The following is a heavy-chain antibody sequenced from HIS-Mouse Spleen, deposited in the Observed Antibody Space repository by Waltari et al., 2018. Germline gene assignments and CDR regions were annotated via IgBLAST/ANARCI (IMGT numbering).Heavy chain of an antibody. V-gene: IGHV4-39*01. D-gene: IGHD2-21*02. CDR3: ARKRTASGWFDP. CDR2: IYYSGST. J-gene: IGHJ5*02. Sequence: QLQLQESGPGLVKPSETLSLTCTVSGGSISSSSYYWGWIRQPPGKGLEWIGSIYYSGSTYYNPSTKSRVTISVDTSKNQFSLKLSSVTAADTAVYYCARKRTASGWFDPWGQGTLVTVSS. CDR1: GGSISSSSYY.